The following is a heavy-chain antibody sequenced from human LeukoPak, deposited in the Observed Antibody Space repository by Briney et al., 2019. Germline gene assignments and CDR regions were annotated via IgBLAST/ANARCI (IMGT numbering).Heavy chain of an antibody. Sequence: GGSLRLSCAASGFTFSSYSMNWVRQAPGKGLEWVSSISSSSSYIYYADSVKGRFTISRDNAKNSLYLQMNSLRAEDTAVYYCARDSVVVTRWNWFDPWGQGTLVTVSS. CDR2: ISSSSSYI. D-gene: IGHD2-21*02. CDR1: GFTFSSYS. J-gene: IGHJ5*02. V-gene: IGHV3-21*01. CDR3: ARDSVVVTRWNWFDP.